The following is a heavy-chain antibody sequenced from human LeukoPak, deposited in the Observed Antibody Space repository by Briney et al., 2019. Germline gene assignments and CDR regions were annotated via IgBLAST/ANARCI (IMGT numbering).Heavy chain of an antibody. Sequence: ASVKVSCKASGGTFSSYAISWVRQAPGQGLEWMGGIIPIFGTANYAQKFQGRVTITADKSTSTAYMELSSLRSEDTAVYYCARSIAARPFDEWGQATPPTVSS. CDR1: GGTFSSYA. D-gene: IGHD6-6*01. J-gene: IGHJ4*02. CDR3: ARSIAARPFDE. CDR2: IIPIFGTA. V-gene: IGHV1-69*06.